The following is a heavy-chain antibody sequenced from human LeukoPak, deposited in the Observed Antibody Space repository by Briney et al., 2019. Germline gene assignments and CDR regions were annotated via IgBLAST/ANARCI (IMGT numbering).Heavy chain of an antibody. V-gene: IGHV3-30*04. J-gene: IGHJ3*02. CDR3: ARAGGLYNWNFGDAIDI. D-gene: IGHD1-20*01. CDR1: GFTFSSYA. CDR2: ISYDGSNE. Sequence: GGSLRLSCAASGFTFSSYAMHWVRQAPGKGLEWVAVISYDGSNEYYADSVKGRFTISRDSSKNTLYLQMSSLRPEDTSVYHCARAGGLYNWNFGDAIDIWGQGTRVTVSS.